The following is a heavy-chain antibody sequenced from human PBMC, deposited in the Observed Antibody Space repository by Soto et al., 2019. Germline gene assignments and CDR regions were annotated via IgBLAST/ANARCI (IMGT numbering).Heavy chain of an antibody. V-gene: IGHV3-21*01. Sequence: GGSLRLSCAASGFTFSSYSMNWVRQAPGKGLEWVSSISSSSSYIYYADSVKGRFTISRDNAKNSLYLQMNSLRAEDTAVYYCARDSIRYSCGYFDYWGQGTLVTVSS. CDR2: ISSSSSYI. CDR1: GFTFSSYS. J-gene: IGHJ4*02. CDR3: ARDSIRYSCGYFDY. D-gene: IGHD5-18*01.